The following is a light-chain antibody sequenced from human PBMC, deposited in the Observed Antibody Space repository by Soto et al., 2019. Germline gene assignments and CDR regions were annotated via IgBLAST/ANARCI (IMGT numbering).Light chain of an antibody. V-gene: IGKV3-20*01. CDR1: QSVSSSY. CDR2: GAS. J-gene: IGKJ5*01. CDR3: QQYDSSPIT. Sequence: THSPGTLSLSPGERATLSCRASQSVSSSYLAWYQQKPGQAPRLLIYGASSRAAGIPDRFSGSGSGTDFTLTISRLEPEDFAVYYCQQYDSSPITFGQGTRLEIK.